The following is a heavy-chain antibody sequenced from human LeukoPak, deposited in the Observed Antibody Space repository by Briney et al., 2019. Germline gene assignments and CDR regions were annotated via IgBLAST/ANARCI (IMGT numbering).Heavy chain of an antibody. V-gene: IGHV4-61*08. CDR3: ARGRQATMGWFDP. Sequence: KSSETLSLTCTVSGGSISSGDYYWSCIRRPPGKGLECIGYIYYSGSTNYNPSLKSRVTISVDTSKNQFSLKLSSVTAADTAVYYCARGRQATMGWFDPWGQGTLVTVSS. CDR1: GGSISSGDYY. CDR2: IYYSGST. J-gene: IGHJ5*02.